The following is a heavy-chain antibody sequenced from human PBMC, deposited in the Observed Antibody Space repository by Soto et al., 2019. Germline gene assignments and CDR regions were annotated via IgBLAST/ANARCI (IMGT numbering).Heavy chain of an antibody. J-gene: IGHJ6*02. D-gene: IGHD3-10*01. CDR2: IYETGIT. CDR1: SDPTSTHT. CDR3: VRQGIGPLHGLVDV. Sequence: QVQLQESGPGMVKPSETLSLTCTVSSDPTSTHTWGWIRQTPGKGLEWIGYIYETGITAYNPSLNSRVTISLDRSKKQLSLRLNSATAADTAMYYCVRQGIGPLHGLVDVWGRGTSVIVSS. V-gene: IGHV4-59*08.